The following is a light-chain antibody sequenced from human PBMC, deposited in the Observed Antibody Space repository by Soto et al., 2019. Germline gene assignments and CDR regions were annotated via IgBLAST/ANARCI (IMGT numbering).Light chain of an antibody. CDR1: QTISSW. Sequence: DIQMTESPSTLSGSVGDRVTITCRSSQTISSWLAWYQQKPGKAPKLLIYKASTLKSGVPSMFSGSGSGTEFTLTISSLQPDDFATYCCQHYNSYSEAFGQGTKVDIK. CDR3: QHYNSYSEA. CDR2: KAS. V-gene: IGKV1-5*03. J-gene: IGKJ1*01.